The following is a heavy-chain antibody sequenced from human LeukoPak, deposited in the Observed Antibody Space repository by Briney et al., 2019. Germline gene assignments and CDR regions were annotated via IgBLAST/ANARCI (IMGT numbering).Heavy chain of an antibody. V-gene: IGHV3-7*01. CDR1: GFTFSSYW. D-gene: IGHD5-18*01. CDR3: ARDGVTEDSYGLYYFDY. CDR2: IKQDGSEK. J-gene: IGHJ4*02. Sequence: GGSLRLSCAASGFTFSSYWMSWVRQAPGKGLEWVANIKQDGSEKYCVDSVKGRFTISRDNAKNSLYLQMNSLRAEDTAVYYCARDGVTEDSYGLYYFDYWGQGTLVTVSS.